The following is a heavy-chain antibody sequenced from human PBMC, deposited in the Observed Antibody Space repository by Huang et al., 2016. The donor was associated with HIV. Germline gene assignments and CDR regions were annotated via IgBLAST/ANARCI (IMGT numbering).Heavy chain of an antibody. V-gene: IGHV1-3*01. CDR2: INAANANT. CDR3: AGSRGILRGFDP. D-gene: IGHD2-15*01. Sequence: QVQFVQSGAEVKKPGASVKVSCKGSRYTVTNYAVHWVRQAPGQGLEWIGWINAANANTTYSAKFQGRVTFSRDAAAATAYMELSSLRHDDTAVYYCAGSRGILRGFDPWGQGTLVTVSS. J-gene: IGHJ5*02. CDR1: RYTVTNYA.